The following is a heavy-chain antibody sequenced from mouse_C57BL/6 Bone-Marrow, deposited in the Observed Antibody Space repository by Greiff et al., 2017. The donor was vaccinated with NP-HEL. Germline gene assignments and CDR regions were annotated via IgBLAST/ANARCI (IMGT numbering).Heavy chain of an antibody. D-gene: IGHD1-1*01. CDR2: IRSKSNNYAT. CDR3: VRGYYGSSLFAY. V-gene: IGHV10-1*01. Sequence: EVQLVESGGGLVQPKGSLKLSCAASGFSFNTYAMNWVRQAPGKGLEWVARIRSKSNNYATYYADSVKDRFTISRDDSESMLYLQMNNLKTEDTAMYYCVRGYYGSSLFAYWGQGTLVTVSA. J-gene: IGHJ3*01. CDR1: GFSFNTYA.